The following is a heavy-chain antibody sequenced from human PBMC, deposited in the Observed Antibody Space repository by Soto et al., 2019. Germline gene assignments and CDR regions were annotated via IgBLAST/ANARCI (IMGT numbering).Heavy chain of an antibody. D-gene: IGHD6-13*01. V-gene: IGHV3-48*01. CDR2: ISSGGSTM. J-gene: IGHJ4*02. CDR3: AREAGSSSWYYFHS. CDR1: GFNFNSYS. Sequence: EVQLVESGGGLLQPGGSLTLSCAASGFNFNSYSMNWVRQAPGKGLEWVSYISSGGSTMFYADSVKGRFTVSRDNAKNSLFLQMNSLRAEDTAVYYCAREAGSSSWYYFHSWGQGTLVTVSS.